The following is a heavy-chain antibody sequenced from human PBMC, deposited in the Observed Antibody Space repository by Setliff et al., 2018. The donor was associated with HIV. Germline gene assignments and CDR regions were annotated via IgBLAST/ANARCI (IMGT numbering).Heavy chain of an antibody. CDR1: GASISNSNSY. CDR3: ARGLTIFGVATPGIYSFMDV. Sequence: SETLSLTCTVYGASISNSNSYWGWIRQPPGKRLEWLGSIYDSGSTSYNPSLSGRLTISVDTSKNQVSLRLSSVTAADAAVYYCARGLTIFGVATPGIYSFMDVWGKGTTVTVSS. J-gene: IGHJ6*03. CDR2: IYDSGST. V-gene: IGHV4-39*02. D-gene: IGHD3-3*01.